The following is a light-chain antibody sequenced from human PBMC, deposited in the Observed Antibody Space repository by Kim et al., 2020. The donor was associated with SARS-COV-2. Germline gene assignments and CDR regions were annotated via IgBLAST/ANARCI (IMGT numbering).Light chain of an antibody. CDR2: GAS. Sequence: VSPGERVTLPCRASQSIGIDLAWYQQIPGQAPRLLISGASNRPTNIPARFSGSGSGTEFTLTISSLQSEDFAIYYCQQYNNWPRTFGPGTKVDIK. CDR3: QQYNNWPRT. V-gene: IGKV3-15*01. J-gene: IGKJ3*01. CDR1: QSIGID.